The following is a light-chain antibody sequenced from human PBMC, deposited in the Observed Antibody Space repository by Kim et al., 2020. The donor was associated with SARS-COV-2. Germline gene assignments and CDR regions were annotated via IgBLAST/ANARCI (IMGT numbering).Light chain of an antibody. CDR2: STS. CDR1: TGSITHGYD. V-gene: IGLV7-43*01. CDR3: LLYYGGAYV. J-gene: IGLJ1*01. Sequence: PGWTHTLTCASNTGSITHGYDPNWFQQKPGQAPSALIYSTSNKHSWTPARFSGSLLGDKAALTLSRVQPEDEAEYYCLLYYGGAYVFGTGTKVTVL.